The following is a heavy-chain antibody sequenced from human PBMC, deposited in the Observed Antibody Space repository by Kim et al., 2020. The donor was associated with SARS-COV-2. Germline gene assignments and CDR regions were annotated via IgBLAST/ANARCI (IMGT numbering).Heavy chain of an antibody. Sequence: SETLSLTCTVSGYSISSGYYWGWIRQPPGKGLEWIGGIYHSGSTYYNPSLKSRVTISVDTSKNQFSLKLSSVTAADTAVYYCARASRDYYGSGINWFDP. J-gene: IGHJ5*02. CDR2: IYHSGST. CDR1: GYSISSGYY. V-gene: IGHV4-38-2*02. D-gene: IGHD3-10*01. CDR3: ARASRDYYGSGINWFDP.